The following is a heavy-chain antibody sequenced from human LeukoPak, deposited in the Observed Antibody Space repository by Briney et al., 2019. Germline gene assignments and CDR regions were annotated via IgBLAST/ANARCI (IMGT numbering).Heavy chain of an antibody. J-gene: IGHJ4*02. CDR1: GFTFSSYN. V-gene: IGHV3-21*01. Sequence: GGSLRLSCAASGFTFSSYNMNWVRQAPGKGLEWVSSISSGSSYIYYADSVKGRFTISRDNAKNSLYLQMNNLRAEDTAVYYCARHIVGAAFDYWGQGTLVTVSS. CDR3: ARHIVGAAFDY. CDR2: ISSGSSYI. D-gene: IGHD1-26*01.